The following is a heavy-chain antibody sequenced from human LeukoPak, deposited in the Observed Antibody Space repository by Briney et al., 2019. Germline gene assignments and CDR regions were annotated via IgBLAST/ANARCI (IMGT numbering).Heavy chain of an antibody. CDR3: ARRRGIDYYDSSGYYYVNAFDI. Sequence: SETLSLTCAVYGGSFSGDYWSWIRQPPGKGLEWIGSIYYSGSTYYNPSLKSRVTISVDTSKNQFSLKLSSVTAADTAVYYCARRRGIDYYDSSGYYYVNAFDIWGQGTMVTVSS. CDR1: GGSFSGDY. CDR2: IYYSGST. J-gene: IGHJ3*02. V-gene: IGHV4-34*01. D-gene: IGHD3-22*01.